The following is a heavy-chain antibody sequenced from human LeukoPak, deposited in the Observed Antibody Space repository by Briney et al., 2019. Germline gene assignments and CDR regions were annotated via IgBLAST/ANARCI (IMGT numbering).Heavy chain of an antibody. CDR2: IYPGDSDT. J-gene: IGHJ4*02. Sequence: KPGESLKISCKVSGYSFTSYWIGWVRQMPGKGLEWMGIIYPGDSDTRYSPSFQGQVTISADKSISTAYLQWSSLKASDTAMYYCARAGGGSSSPSADFDYWGQGTLVTVSS. D-gene: IGHD6-6*01. CDR3: ARAGGGSSSPSADFDY. CDR1: GYSFTSYW. V-gene: IGHV5-51*01.